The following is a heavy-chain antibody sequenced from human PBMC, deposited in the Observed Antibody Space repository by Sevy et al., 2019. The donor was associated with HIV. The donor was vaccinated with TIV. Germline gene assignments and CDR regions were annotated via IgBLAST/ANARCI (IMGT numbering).Heavy chain of an antibody. V-gene: IGHV4-61*02. Sequence: SETLSLTCTVSGGSSSSGSYYWSWIRQPAGKELDWIGRIYTSGSTNYNPSLKGRVTISVDTSKNQFSLKLSYVTAADTAVYYWAIEGSTWAVWFDPWGQGTLVTVSS. CDR3: AIEGSTWAVWFDP. D-gene: IGHD2-2*01. CDR1: GGSSSSGSYY. J-gene: IGHJ5*02. CDR2: IYTSGST.